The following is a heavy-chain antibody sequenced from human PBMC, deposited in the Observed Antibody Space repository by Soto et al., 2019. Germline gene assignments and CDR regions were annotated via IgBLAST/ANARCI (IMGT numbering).Heavy chain of an antibody. V-gene: IGHV2-70*13. Sequence: GPTLVNPTQTLTLTCTFSGFSLSASRMSISWIRQPPGKALEWLALIDWADDKYYSISLKTRLTISKDTSKNQVVLTMTNVDPVDTATYYCARIHGPSGNYDLDYWGQGTLVTVSS. D-gene: IGHD5-12*01. J-gene: IGHJ4*02. CDR3: ARIHGPSGNYDLDY. CDR1: GFSLSASRMS. CDR2: IDWADDK.